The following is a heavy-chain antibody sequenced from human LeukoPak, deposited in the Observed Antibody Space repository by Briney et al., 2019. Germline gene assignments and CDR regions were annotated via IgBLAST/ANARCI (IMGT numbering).Heavy chain of an antibody. V-gene: IGHV3-30*03. CDR1: GFTFNNYG. J-gene: IGHJ4*02. CDR3: AADYYDSSGYSTFDY. D-gene: IGHD3-22*01. Sequence: PGGSLRLSCAASGFTFNNYGMHWVRQAPGKGLEWVAVISYYGSNKYYPDSVKGRFTISRDNNKNMVYLQMNSLRAEDTAVYYCAADYYDSSGYSTFDYWGQGTLVTVSS. CDR2: ISYYGSNK.